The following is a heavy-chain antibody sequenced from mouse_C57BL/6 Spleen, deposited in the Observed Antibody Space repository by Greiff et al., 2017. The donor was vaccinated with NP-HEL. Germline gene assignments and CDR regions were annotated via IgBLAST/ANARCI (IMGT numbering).Heavy chain of an antibody. D-gene: IGHD3-2*02. Sequence: VHVKQSGAELVKPGASVKLSCTASGFNIKDYYMHWVKQRTEQGLEWIGRIDPEDGETKYAPEFQGKATITADTSSNTAYLQLSSLTSEDTAVYYCARAQVPWFAYWGQGTLVTVSA. J-gene: IGHJ3*01. V-gene: IGHV14-2*01. CDR2: IDPEDGET. CDR3: ARAQVPWFAY. CDR1: GFNIKDYY.